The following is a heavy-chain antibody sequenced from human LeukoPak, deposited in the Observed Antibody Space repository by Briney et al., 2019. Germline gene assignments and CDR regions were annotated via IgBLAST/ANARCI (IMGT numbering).Heavy chain of an antibody. CDR2: IIPMFGTT. CDR3: ARAMVRGVIIARFGTDV. V-gene: IGHV1-69*13. D-gene: IGHD3-10*01. J-gene: IGHJ6*04. Sequence: SVKVSCKASGGATFSSDGISWVRQAPGQGLEWMGGIIPMFGTTNYAQKFRGRVTITVDESTTTAYMELNSLTSEDTAVYYCARAMVRGVIIARFGTDVWGRGTAVTVSS. CDR1: GGATFSSDG.